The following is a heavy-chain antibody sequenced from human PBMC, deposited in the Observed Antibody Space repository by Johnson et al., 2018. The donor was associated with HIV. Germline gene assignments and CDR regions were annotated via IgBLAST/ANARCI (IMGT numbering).Heavy chain of an antibody. J-gene: IGHJ3*02. V-gene: IGHV3-7*03. CDR3: VREGRGRIDAFDI. CDR1: GFTFSSYW. CDR2: IKQDGSEK. Sequence: VQLVESGGGVVQPGRSLRLSCAASGFTFSSYWMSWVRQAPGRGLEWVANIKQDGSEKYYVDSVKGRFTISRDNSKNTLYLQMNSLRAEDTAVYYCVREGRGRIDAFDIWGQGTMVTVSS. D-gene: IGHD3-16*01.